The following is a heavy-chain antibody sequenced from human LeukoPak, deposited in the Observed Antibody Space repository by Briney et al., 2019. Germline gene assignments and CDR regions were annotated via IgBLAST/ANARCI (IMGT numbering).Heavy chain of an antibody. V-gene: IGHV3-30*18. Sequence: QPGGSLRLSCAASGFTFSSYGMHWVRQAPGKGLEWVAVISYDGSNKYYADSVKGRFTISRDNSKNSLYLQMNSLRAEDTALYYCAKGGELRFLEWLLYGEDYFDYWGQGTLVTVSS. CDR2: ISYDGSNK. D-gene: IGHD3-3*01. CDR3: AKGGELRFLEWLLYGEDYFDY. J-gene: IGHJ4*02. CDR1: GFTFSSYG.